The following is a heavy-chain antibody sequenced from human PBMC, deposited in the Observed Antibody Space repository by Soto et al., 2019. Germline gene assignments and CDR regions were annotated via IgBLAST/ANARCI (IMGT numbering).Heavy chain of an antibody. J-gene: IGHJ6*02. CDR2: IFYSGRT. V-gene: IGHV4-39*01. D-gene: IGHD2-15*01. Sequence: QLQLQESGPGLVKPSETLSLTCTVSGGSISSSSYYWGWIRQPPGKGLEWIGSIFYSGRTYYNPSLKSRVTISVDTSKNQFSLKLSSVTAADTAVYYCARHLTYCSAGSCYSDFPYYGMDVWGQGTTVTVSS. CDR1: GGSISSSSYY. CDR3: ARHLTYCSAGSCYSDFPYYGMDV.